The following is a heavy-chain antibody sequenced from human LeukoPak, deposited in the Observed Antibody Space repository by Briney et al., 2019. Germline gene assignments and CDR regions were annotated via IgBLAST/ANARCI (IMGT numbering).Heavy chain of an antibody. Sequence: KFQGRVTITRDTSASTAYMELSSLRSEDTAVYYCARAVAGTEYFDCWGQGTLVTVSS. J-gene: IGHJ4*02. CDR3: ARAVAGTEYFDC. D-gene: IGHD6-19*01. V-gene: IGHV1-3*01.